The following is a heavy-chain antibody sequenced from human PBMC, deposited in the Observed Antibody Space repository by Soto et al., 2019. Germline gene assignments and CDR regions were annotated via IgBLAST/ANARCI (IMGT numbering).Heavy chain of an antibody. CDR3: AKALSFTSSALDS. CDR2: VSYDATNK. CDR1: GFTFSGIA. D-gene: IGHD2-2*01. V-gene: IGHV3-30*18. J-gene: IGHJ5*02. Sequence: QVQLVESGGGVVRPGNSLTLACAASGFTFSGIAMHWVRQAPGKGLEWVAVVSYDATNKFYGESVKGRFTASRDNSKHTLYLHMTSLRPEDTATYYCAKALSFTSSALDSWGQGSLVIVS.